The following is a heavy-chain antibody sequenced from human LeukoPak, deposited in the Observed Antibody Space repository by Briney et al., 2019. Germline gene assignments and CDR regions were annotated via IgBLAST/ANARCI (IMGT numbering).Heavy chain of an antibody. CDR1: GGSFSGYY. D-gene: IGHD6-19*01. J-gene: IGHJ4*02. CDR3: ARGEDSSGWAQEFDY. CDR2: INHSGST. Sequence: SETLTLTCAVYGGSFSGYYWSWIRQPPGKGLEWIGEINHSGSTNYNPSLKSRVTISVDTSKNQFSLKLNSVTAADTAVYYCARGEDSSGWAQEFDYWGQGTLVTVSS. V-gene: IGHV4-34*01.